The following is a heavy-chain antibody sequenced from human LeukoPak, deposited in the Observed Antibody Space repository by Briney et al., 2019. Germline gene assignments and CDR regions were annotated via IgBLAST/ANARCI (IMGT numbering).Heavy chain of an antibody. D-gene: IGHD3-22*01. CDR1: GFSLSNTGVG. CDR2: IFWDDDK. CDR3: AHFSHYYDSSGYKYYFDY. J-gene: IGHJ4*02. Sequence: SGPTLVNPTQTLTLTCTFSGFSLSNTGVGVGWIRQPPGKALEWLALIFWDDDKRYSPSLKSRLTISRDTSKNPVVLTMTNMDPVDTATYYCAHFSHYYDSSGYKYYFDYWGQGTLVTVSS. V-gene: IGHV2-5*02.